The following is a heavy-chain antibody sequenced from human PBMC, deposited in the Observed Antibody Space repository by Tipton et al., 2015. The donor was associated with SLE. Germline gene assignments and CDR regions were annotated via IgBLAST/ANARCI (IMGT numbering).Heavy chain of an antibody. V-gene: IGHV3-7*01. CDR3: AREGHPWDRGAFDI. CDR1: GFTFSSYL. D-gene: IGHD3-10*01. Sequence: GSLRLSCAASGFTFSSYLMSWVRQAPGKGLEGVANIKQDGSEKYYVDSVKGRFTISRDNAKNSLYLQMNSLRAEDTAVYYCAREGHPWDRGAFDIWGQGTMVTVSS. CDR2: IKQDGSEK. J-gene: IGHJ3*02.